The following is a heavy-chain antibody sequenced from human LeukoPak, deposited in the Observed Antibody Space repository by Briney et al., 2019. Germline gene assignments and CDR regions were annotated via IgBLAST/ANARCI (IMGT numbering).Heavy chain of an antibody. CDR3: AREPYGSGSSDFDY. CDR2: INPSGGST. V-gene: IGHV1-46*01. CDR1: GYTFTSYY. Sequence: ASVKVSCKSSGYTFTSYYMHWVRLAPGQGLEWMGIINPSGGSTSTKYAQKFQGRVTMTRDTSTSTVYMELRSLRSEDTAVYYCAREPYGSGSSDFDYWGQGTLVTVSS. J-gene: IGHJ4*02. D-gene: IGHD3-10*01.